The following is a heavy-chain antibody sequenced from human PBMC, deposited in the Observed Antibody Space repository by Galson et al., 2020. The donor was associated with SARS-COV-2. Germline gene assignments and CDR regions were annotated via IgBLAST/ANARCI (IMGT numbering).Heavy chain of an antibody. J-gene: IGHJ6*02. CDR3: ARELSSYGMDV. V-gene: IGHV3-30*03. D-gene: IGHD3-10*01. CDR2: ISYDGSNK. Sequence: LSLTCAASGFTFSSYGMHWVRQAPGKGLEWVAVISYDGSNKYYADSVKGRFTISRDNSKNTLYLQMNSLRAEDTAVYYCARELSSYGMDVWGQGTTVTVSS. CDR1: GFTFSSYG.